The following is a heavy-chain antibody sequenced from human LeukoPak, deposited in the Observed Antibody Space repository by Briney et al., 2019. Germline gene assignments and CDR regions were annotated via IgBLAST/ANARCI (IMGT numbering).Heavy chain of an antibody. J-gene: IGHJ4*02. V-gene: IGHV3-43*02. CDR1: GFMFHDYA. CDR2: ISGDGGST. CDR3: ARESESSGWYDY. Sequence: GGSLRLSCAAPGFMFHDYAIHWVRQTPGKGLEWVSLISGDGGSTFYADSVKGRFTISRDNSKNSLYLQMNSLRSDDTALYYCARESESSGWYDYWGQGTLVTVSS. D-gene: IGHD6-19*01.